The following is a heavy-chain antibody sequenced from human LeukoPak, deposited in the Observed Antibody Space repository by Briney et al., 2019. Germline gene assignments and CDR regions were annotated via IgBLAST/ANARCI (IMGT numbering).Heavy chain of an antibody. CDR1: GLTFSDYY. J-gene: IGHJ3*02. V-gene: IGHV3-11*04. Sequence: GGSLRLSCAASGLTFSDYYMSWIRQAPGKGLEWVSYISSSGSTIYYADSVKGRFTISRDNAKNSLYLQMNSLRAEDTAVYYCASPHIAAARGDAFDIWGQGTMVTVSS. D-gene: IGHD6-13*01. CDR3: ASPHIAAARGDAFDI. CDR2: ISSSGSTI.